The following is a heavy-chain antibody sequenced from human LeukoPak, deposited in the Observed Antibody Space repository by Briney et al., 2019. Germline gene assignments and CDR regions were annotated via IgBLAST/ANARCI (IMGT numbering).Heavy chain of an antibody. J-gene: IGHJ4*02. CDR1: GFTFSSYA. V-gene: IGHV3-23*01. CDR3: AKGHRSRGSYYFDY. CDR2: ISGSGGSS. D-gene: IGHD6-19*01. Sequence: PGGSLTLSCAASGFTFSSYAMSWVRQAQGQGLGWVSGISGSGGSSSYADSVKGRLTISRDNSKNTLYLQMNSLRAADTAVYYCAKGHRSRGSYYFDYWGQGILVTVSS.